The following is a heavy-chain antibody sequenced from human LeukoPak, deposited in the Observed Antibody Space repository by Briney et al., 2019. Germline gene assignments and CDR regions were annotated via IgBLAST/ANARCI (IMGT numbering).Heavy chain of an antibody. CDR2: IDPEDGET. CDR1: GYTFTDYY. D-gene: IGHD1-1*01. V-gene: IGHV1-69-2*01. Sequence: ASVKVSCKVSGYTFTDYYMHWVQQAPGKGLEWMGLIDPEDGETIYAEKFQGRVTITADTSTDTAYMELSSLRSEDTAVYYCAPDYNNSRYWGQGTLVTVSS. J-gene: IGHJ4*02. CDR3: APDYNNSRY.